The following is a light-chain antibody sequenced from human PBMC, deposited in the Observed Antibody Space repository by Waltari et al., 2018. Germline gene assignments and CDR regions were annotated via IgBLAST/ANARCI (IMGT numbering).Light chain of an antibody. V-gene: IGKV1-17*03. CDR3: QERGRT. J-gene: IGKJ1*01. CDR1: QDIGNY. CDR2: GAS. Sequence: DIQMTQSPSAMSASVGDRVAITCRASQDIGNYLAWFQQKPGTVPKRLIYGASTRATGIPARFSGSGSGTEFTLTISSLQAEDFAVYYCQERGRTFGQGTKVEIK.